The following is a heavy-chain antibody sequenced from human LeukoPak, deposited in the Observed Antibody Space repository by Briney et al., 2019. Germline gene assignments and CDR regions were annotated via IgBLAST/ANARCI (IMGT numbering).Heavy chain of an antibody. D-gene: IGHD6-19*01. J-gene: IGHJ4*02. CDR3: ARSRTKWLADY. CDR1: GYTFTSYY. Sequence: ASVKVSCKASGYTFTSYYMHWVRQAPGQGLEWMGIINPSGGSTSYAQKFQGRVTMTRDMSTSTVYMELSSLRSEDTAVYYCARSRTKWLADYWGQGTLVTVSS. V-gene: IGHV1-46*01. CDR2: INPSGGST.